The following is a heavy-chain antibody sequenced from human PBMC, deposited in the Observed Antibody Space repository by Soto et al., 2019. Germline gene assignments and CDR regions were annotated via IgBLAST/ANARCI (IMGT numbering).Heavy chain of an antibody. D-gene: IGHD2-2*01. Sequence: QVQLVRSGAEVRKPGSSVTVSCETSGDTFNNYVINWVRQAPGQGPEWMGRIIPIVGKTIYAQRFQGRVTITADKATTTVYMDLSSLRIDDTAVYFCAREGTSTSTGMDYWGQGSLVTVSS. V-gene: IGHV1-69*04. J-gene: IGHJ4*02. CDR3: AREGTSTSTGMDY. CDR1: GDTFNNYV. CDR2: IIPIVGKT.